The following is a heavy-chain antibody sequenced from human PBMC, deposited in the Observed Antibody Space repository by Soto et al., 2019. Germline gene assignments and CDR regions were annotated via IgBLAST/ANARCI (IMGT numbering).Heavy chain of an antibody. D-gene: IGHD1-1*01. CDR2: IYSGGYT. CDR1: GFTVSNNY. V-gene: IGHV3-53*01. J-gene: IGHJ4*02. CDR3: ATQPGGGGY. Sequence: EVQLVESGGGLIQPGGSLRLSCAVSGFTVSNNYMSWVRQAPGKGLEGVSVIYSGGYTAYGDSVKGRFTISRDNSKNTLFLQMKSLGAGARAGFCCATQPGGGGYWGQGTLVTVSS.